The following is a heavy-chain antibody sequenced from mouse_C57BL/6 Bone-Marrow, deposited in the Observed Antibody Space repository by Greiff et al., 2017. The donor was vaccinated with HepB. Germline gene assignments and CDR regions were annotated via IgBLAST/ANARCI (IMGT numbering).Heavy chain of an antibody. CDR1: GYSFTGYY. V-gene: IGHV1-42*01. CDR2: INPSTGGT. Sequence: EVHLVESGPELVKPGASVKISCKASGYSFTGYYMNWVKQSPEKSLEWIGEINPSTGGTTYNQKFKAKATLTVDKSSSTAYMQLKSLTSEDSAVYYCARGGTMVTTMDYWGQGTSVTVSS. CDR3: ARGGTMVTTMDY. D-gene: IGHD2-2*01. J-gene: IGHJ4*01.